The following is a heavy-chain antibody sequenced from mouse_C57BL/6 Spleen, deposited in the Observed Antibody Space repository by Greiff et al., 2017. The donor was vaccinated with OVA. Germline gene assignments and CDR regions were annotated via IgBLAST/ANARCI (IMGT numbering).Heavy chain of an antibody. Sequence: VQLQQSGAELVKPGASVKLSCTASGFNIKDYYMHWVKQRTEQGLEWIGRIDPEDSETKYAPKFQGKATITADTSSNTAYLQLSSLTSEDTAVYYCARYDYLDYWGQGTTLTVSS. CDR2: IDPEDSET. CDR3: ARYDYLDY. D-gene: IGHD2-3*01. V-gene: IGHV14-2*01. J-gene: IGHJ2*01. CDR1: GFNIKDYY.